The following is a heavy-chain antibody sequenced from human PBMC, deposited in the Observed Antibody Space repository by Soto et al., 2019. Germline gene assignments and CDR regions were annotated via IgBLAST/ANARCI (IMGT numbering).Heavy chain of an antibody. CDR3: ARCPGITMVRGVMGRYNWFDP. D-gene: IGHD3-10*01. CDR2: ISAYNGNT. Sequence: GASVKVSCKASGYTFTSYGISWVRQAPGQGLEWMGWISAYNGNTNYAQKLQGRVTMTTDTSTSTAYMELRSLRSDDTAVYYCARCPGITMVRGVMGRYNWFDPWGQGTLVTV. J-gene: IGHJ5*02. V-gene: IGHV1-18*04. CDR1: GYTFTSYG.